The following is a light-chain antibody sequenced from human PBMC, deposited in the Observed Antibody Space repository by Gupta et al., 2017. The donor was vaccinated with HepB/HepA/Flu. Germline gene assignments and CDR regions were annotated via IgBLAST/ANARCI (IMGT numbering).Light chain of an antibody. CDR3: QQSYSTPTT. Sequence: IQMXXSPSSXSASVGDGVTITCRASQSISSYLNWYQQKPGKAPKLLIYAASNLQSGVPSRFSGSGSGTDFTLTISSLQPEDFATHYCQQSYSTPTTFGQGTKLEI. CDR1: QSISSY. J-gene: IGKJ2*01. CDR2: AAS. V-gene: IGKV1-39*01.